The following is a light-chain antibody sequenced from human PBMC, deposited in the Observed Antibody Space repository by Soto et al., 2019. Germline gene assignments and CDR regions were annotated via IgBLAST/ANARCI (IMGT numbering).Light chain of an antibody. CDR2: DAS. CDR1: QSVSSY. V-gene: IGKV3-11*01. Sequence: EIGLTQSPATLSLSPVERATLSCRASQSVSSYLAWYQQRPGQAPRLLIYDASNRATGVPARFSGSGSGTDFTLTISSLEPEDFAVYYCQQRSDRLTFGQGTRLEI. J-gene: IGKJ5*01. CDR3: QQRSDRLT.